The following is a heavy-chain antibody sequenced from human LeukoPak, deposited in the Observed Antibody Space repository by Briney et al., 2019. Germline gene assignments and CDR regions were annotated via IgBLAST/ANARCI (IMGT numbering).Heavy chain of an antibody. Sequence: GGSLRLSCAAPGFTFSSYGMHWVRQAPGKGLEWVAVISYDGSNKYYADSVKGRFTISRDNSKNTLYLQMNSLRAEDTAVYYCAKHRGYSYGSLGMDVWGQGTTVTVSS. J-gene: IGHJ6*02. CDR3: AKHRGYSYGSLGMDV. CDR1: GFTFSSYG. V-gene: IGHV3-30*18. CDR2: ISYDGSNK. D-gene: IGHD5-18*01.